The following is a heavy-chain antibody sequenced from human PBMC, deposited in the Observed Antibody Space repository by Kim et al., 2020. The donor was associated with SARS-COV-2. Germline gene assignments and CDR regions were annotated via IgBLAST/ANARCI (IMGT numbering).Heavy chain of an antibody. Sequence: ASVKVSCKASGYTFGGYYMHWVRQAPGQGLELMGWINAITSGTNYAQKFQGRVTMTTDTSINTAYMELSSLRYDDTAAYYCARAGPVVDNAFDIWGQGTM. CDR3: ARAGPVVDNAFDI. J-gene: IGHJ3*02. CDR1: GYTFGGYY. CDR2: INAITSGT. V-gene: IGHV1-2*02. D-gene: IGHD2-15*01.